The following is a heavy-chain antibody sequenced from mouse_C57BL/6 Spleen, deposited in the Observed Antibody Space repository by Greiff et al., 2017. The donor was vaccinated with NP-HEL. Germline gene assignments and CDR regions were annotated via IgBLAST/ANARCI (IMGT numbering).Heavy chain of an antibody. Sequence: EVKLQESGPGMVKPSQSLSLTCTVTGYSITSGYDWHWLRHFPGNKLEWMGYISYSGSTNYNPSLKSRISITNDTSKNNFFLKLNSVTTEDTATYYCARSGSYYAMDYWGQGTSVTGSS. CDR1: GYSITSGYD. CDR3: ARSGSYYAMDY. V-gene: IGHV3-1*01. J-gene: IGHJ4*01. CDR2: ISYSGST. D-gene: IGHD1-1*02.